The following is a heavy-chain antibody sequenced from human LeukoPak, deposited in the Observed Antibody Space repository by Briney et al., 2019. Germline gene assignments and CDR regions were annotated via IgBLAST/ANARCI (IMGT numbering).Heavy chain of an antibody. CDR3: ARDFRSYNYYYYMDV. V-gene: IGHV4-59*01. J-gene: IGHJ6*03. D-gene: IGHD3-10*01. CDR2: IYYSGST. CDR1: GGSINSYY. Sequence: SETLSLTCTVSGGSINSYYWSWIRQPPGKGLEWIGYIYYSGSTSYNPSLKSRVTISVDTSKNQFSLKLSSVTAADTAVYYCARDFRSYNYYYYMDVWGKGTTVTVSS.